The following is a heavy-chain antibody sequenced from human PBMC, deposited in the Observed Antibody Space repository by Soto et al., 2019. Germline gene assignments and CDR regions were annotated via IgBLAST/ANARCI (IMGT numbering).Heavy chain of an antibody. CDR3: ARESVFWSGYYLMNYYYGMDV. V-gene: IGHV3-7*01. D-gene: IGHD3-3*01. J-gene: IGHJ6*02. Sequence: GGSLRLSCAASGFTFSSYWMSWVRQAPGKGLEWVANIKQDGSEKYYVDSVRGRFTISRDNAKNSLYLQMNSLRAEDTAVYYCARESVFWSGYYLMNYYYGMDVWGQGTTVTVSS. CDR2: IKQDGSEK. CDR1: GFTFSSYW.